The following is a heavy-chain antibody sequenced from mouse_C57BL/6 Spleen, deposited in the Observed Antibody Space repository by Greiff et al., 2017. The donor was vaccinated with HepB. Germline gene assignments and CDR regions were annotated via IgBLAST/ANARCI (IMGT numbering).Heavy chain of an antibody. D-gene: IGHD1-1*01. Sequence: VQLQQSGAELVKPGASVKLSCKASGYTFTEYTIHWVKQRSGQGLEWIGWFYPGSGSIKYNEKFKDKATLTADKSSSTVYMELSRLTSEDSAVYFCARPNSYYYVISYYFDYWGQGTTLTVSS. J-gene: IGHJ2*01. CDR3: ARPNSYYYVISYYFDY. CDR1: GYTFTEYT. V-gene: IGHV1-62-2*01. CDR2: FYPGSGSI.